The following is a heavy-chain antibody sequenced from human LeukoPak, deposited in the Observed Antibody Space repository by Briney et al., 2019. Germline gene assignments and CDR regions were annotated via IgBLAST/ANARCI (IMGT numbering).Heavy chain of an antibody. CDR1: GGTFSSYA. CDR2: IIPIFATA. J-gene: IGHJ1*01. D-gene: IGHD6-19*01. CDR3: ASGMAGYSSGWYIFQH. V-gene: IGHV1-69*05. Sequence: PSVEVSCKASGGTFSSYAISWVRQAPGQGREWMGRIIPIFATANYAQKLQGRATLTTDQSTSTAYMELSSLRSEDTAVYYCASGMAGYSSGWYIFQHWGQGTLVTVSS.